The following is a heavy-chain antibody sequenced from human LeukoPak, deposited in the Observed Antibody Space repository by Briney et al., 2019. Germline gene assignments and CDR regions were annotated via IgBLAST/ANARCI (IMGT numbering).Heavy chain of an antibody. CDR3: ARDLDRDTYYDFWSGSH. J-gene: IGHJ4*02. V-gene: IGHV1-69*13. CDR1: GGTFSSYA. Sequence: GASVKVSCKASGGTFSSYAISWVRQAPGQGLEWMGGIIPIFGTANYAQKFQGRVTITADESTSTACMELSSLRSEDTAVYYCARDLDRDTYYDFWSGSHWGQGTLVTVSS. CDR2: IIPIFGTA. D-gene: IGHD3-3*01.